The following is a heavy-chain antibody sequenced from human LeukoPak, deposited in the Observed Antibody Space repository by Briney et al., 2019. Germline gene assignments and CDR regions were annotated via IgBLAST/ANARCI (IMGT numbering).Heavy chain of an antibody. Sequence: SLRLSCEASGFIFDDYAMHWVRQAPGKGLEWVSGISWNSGTIGYAASVKGRFTISRDNAKNSLSLQMNSLRAEGTAFYDCAKDVFDFGGYFDLWGRGTLVTVSS. J-gene: IGHJ2*01. V-gene: IGHV3-9*01. CDR3: AKDVFDFGGYFDL. CDR1: GFIFDDYA. CDR2: ISWNSGTI. D-gene: IGHD3-16*01.